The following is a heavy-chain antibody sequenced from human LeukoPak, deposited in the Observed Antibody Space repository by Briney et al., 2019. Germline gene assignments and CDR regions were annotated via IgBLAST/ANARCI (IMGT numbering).Heavy chain of an antibody. CDR2: ISSNGSII. Sequence: PGGSLRLSCAASGFTFSSYEMIWVRQAPGKGLEWVSYISSNGSIIYYADSLKGRFTISRDNAKNSLYLQMSSLRAEDTAVYYCARDGQRWPIYCWGQGTLVTVTS. CDR3: ARDGQRWPIYC. CDR1: GFTFSSYE. D-gene: IGHD6-19*01. J-gene: IGHJ4*02. V-gene: IGHV3-48*03.